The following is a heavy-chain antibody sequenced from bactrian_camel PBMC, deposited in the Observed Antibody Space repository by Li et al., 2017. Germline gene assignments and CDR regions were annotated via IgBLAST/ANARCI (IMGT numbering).Heavy chain of an antibody. D-gene: IGHD2*01. CDR2: VSDGSNYT. CDR3: AVARCPFPVVRGAKGHF. Sequence: DVQLVESGGGLVQPGGSLRLSCASSGFTFPSYAMSWVRQAPGKGLEWVSRVSDGSNYTTYADFARGRFTISRIDAKNTLYLQMNNVQPDDTAMYYCAVARCPFPVVRGAKGHFWGQGTQVTVS. J-gene: IGHJ4*01. V-gene: IGHV3S40*01. CDR1: GFTFPSYA.